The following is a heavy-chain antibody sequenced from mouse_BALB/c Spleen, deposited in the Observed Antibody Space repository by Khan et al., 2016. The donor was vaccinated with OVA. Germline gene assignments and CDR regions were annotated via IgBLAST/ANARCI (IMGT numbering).Heavy chain of an antibody. J-gene: IGHJ2*01. CDR3: ATSYFYGYYFDY. D-gene: IGHD1-1*01. CDR1: GFTFSSYG. CDR2: ISGDSNTI. V-gene: IGHV5-17*02. Sequence: DVMLVESGGDLVQPGGSRKLSCAASGFTFSSYGMHWVRQAPEKGLEWVAYISGDSNTIYYAHTVKGRFTISRDNPRNTLFLQMTSLMSEDTAMYYCATSYFYGYYFDYWGRGTTLTVSS.